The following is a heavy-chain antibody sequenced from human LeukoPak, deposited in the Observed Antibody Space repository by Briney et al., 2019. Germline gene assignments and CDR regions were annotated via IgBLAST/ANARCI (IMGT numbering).Heavy chain of an antibody. J-gene: IGHJ4*02. CDR3: ATHVPSSYDILTGYYLRDPLDH. Sequence: SETLSLTCTVSGGSISSTSYYWGGIRQPPGKGLEWIGSIYYSGGTYYNPSLKSPVSISVDTSKNPFSLNLSSVPAAHTAVYYCATHVPSSYDILTGYYLRDPLDHWGQGTLVTVSS. CDR1: GGSISSTSYY. CDR2: IYYSGGT. D-gene: IGHD3-9*01. V-gene: IGHV4-39*01.